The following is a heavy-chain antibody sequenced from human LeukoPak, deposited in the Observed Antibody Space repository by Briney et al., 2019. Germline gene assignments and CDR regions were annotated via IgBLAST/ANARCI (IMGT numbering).Heavy chain of an antibody. D-gene: IGHD1-1*01. CDR3: TKVGTGTLEY. CDR1: GGSISSYY. V-gene: IGHV4-59*01. J-gene: IGHJ4*02. CDR2: IYYTGDT. Sequence: SETLSLTCTVSGGSISSYYWGWLRQPPGKGLEWIGYIYYTGDTNYHPALKSRVTISVDTSKNQFSLKLSSVTAADTAVYYCTKVGTGTLEYWGQGTLVTVSP.